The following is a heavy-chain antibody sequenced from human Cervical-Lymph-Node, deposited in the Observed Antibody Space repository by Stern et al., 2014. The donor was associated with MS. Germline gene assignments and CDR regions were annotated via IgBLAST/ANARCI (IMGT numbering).Heavy chain of an antibody. CDR1: GDSVRGGGYY. J-gene: IGHJ4*02. V-gene: IGHV4-31*03. CDR2: IYYSGST. D-gene: IGHD2-15*01. CDR3: ARMGGYCSGGLCYSVDS. Sequence: QVQLQESGAGLVKPSQTLSLTCTVSGDSVRGGGYYWSWIRQHPGKGLEWIGYIYYSGSTSYNPSLKSRVTISLHTSKNQFSLKLSSVTAADTAAYYCARMGGYCSGGLCYSVDSWGQGILVIVSS.